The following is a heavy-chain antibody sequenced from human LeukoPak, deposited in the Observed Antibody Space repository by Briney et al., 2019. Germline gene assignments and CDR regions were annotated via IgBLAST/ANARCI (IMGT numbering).Heavy chain of an antibody. Sequence: GGSLRLSCAASGFTFSNYNMNWVRQAPGKGLEWISYISSSSSTKNYADSVKGRFTVSRDNAWNSLYLQMNSLRAEDTAVYYCARLMDRARRDAFDIRGHGTMVTVSS. CDR1: GFTFSNYN. CDR3: ARLMDRARRDAFDI. J-gene: IGHJ3*02. V-gene: IGHV3-48*01. CDR2: ISSSSSTK. D-gene: IGHD2-2*03.